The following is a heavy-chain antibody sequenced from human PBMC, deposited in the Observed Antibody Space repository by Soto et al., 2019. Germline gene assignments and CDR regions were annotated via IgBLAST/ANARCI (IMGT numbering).Heavy chain of an antibody. V-gene: IGHV1-24*01. J-gene: IGHJ4*02. D-gene: IGHD2-15*01. CDR3: ATHHCSGGSCYSYYFDY. Sequence: ASVKVSCKVSGYTLTELSMHWVRQAPGKGLEWMEGFDPEDGETIYAQKFQGRVTMTEDTSTDTAYMELSSLRSEDTAVYYCATHHCSGGSCYSYYFDYWGQGTLVTVSS. CDR2: FDPEDGET. CDR1: GYTLTELS.